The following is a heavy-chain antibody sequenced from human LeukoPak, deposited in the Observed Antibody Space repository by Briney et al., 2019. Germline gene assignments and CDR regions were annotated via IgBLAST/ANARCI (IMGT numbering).Heavy chain of an antibody. CDR2: VNPNSGGT. CDR1: GYTFTGYY. CDR3: ARDYMDYYDSSGYVTFDC. V-gene: IGHV1-2*02. J-gene: IGHJ4*02. D-gene: IGHD3-22*01. Sequence: ASVKVSCKASGYTFTGYYMHWVRQAPEQGLEWMGWVNPNSGGTNYAQKFQGRVTMTRDTSISTAYMELSRLGSDDTAVYYCARDYMDYYDSSGYVTFDCWGQGTLVTVSS.